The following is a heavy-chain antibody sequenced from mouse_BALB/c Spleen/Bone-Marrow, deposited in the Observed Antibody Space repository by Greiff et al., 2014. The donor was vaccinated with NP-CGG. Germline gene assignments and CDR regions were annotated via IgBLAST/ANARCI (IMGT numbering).Heavy chain of an antibody. Sequence: DVMLVESGGDLVKPGGSLKLSCAASGFSFSGCGMSWVRQTPDKRLEWVATIGVGGTYTYYPDSVKGRFTISRDNAKNTLYLRMSSLKSEDTAMYYCARPFTTVVATVFAYWGQGTLVTVSA. J-gene: IGHJ3*01. CDR2: IGVGGTYT. V-gene: IGHV5-6*02. D-gene: IGHD1-1*01. CDR1: GFSFSGCG. CDR3: ARPFTTVVATVFAY.